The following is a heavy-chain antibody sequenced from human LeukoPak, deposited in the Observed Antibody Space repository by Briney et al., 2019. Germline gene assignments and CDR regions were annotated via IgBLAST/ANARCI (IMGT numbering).Heavy chain of an antibody. D-gene: IGHD6-19*01. CDR3: ARARGSLAVAGTSRNTYYFDY. CDR1: GGTFSSYA. CDR2: IIPIFGSA. V-gene: IGHV1-69*13. Sequence: SVKVSCKASGGTFSSYAISWVRQAPGQGLEWMGGIIPIFGSANYAQKFQGRVTITADESTSTAYMELSSLRSEDTAVYYCARARGSLAVAGTSRNTYYFDYWGQGTLVTVSS. J-gene: IGHJ4*02.